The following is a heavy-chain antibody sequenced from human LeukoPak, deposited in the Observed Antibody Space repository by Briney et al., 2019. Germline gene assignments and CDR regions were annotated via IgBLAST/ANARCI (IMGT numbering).Heavy chain of an antibody. V-gene: IGHV3-11*01. J-gene: IGHJ6*02. CDR3: ARRAPFYYNSWSPTHDYGMDV. D-gene: IGHD3-10*01. CDR1: GFTFSDYY. Sequence: PGGSLRLSCAASGFTFSDYYMAWIRQAPGKGLEWISYISTSGSAVYYADSVKGRFTMSRDNPKNSLYLQMNSLRAEDTAVYYCARRAPFYYNSWSPTHDYGMDVWGQGTTVTVSS. CDR2: ISTSGSAV.